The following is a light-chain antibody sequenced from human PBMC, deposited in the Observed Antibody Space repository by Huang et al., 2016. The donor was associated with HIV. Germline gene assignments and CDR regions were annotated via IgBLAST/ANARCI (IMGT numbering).Light chain of an antibody. CDR1: QDINRW. J-gene: IGKJ4*01. V-gene: IGKV1-12*01. CDR2: AAS. CDR3: QQAVSFPLT. Sequence: DIQMTQSPSSVSASVGDRISFTCRASQDINRWLAWYEQKPGKDPKLLIYAASTLQGGVPSRFSGRVSGTGFTLTIHNLQPEDFATYFCQQAVSFPLTFGGGTKVEIK.